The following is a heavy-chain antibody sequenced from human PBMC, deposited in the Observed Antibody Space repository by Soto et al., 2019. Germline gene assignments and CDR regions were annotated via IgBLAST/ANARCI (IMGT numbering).Heavy chain of an antibody. CDR1: GGTFSRHA. V-gene: IGHV1-69*01. CDR3: AKGPCSSTSCYRAGMDV. CDR2: IIPLFGTT. D-gene: IGHD2-2*01. J-gene: IGHJ6*02. Sequence: QVQLVQSGSEVKMPGSSVKVSCKTSGGTFSRHAINWVRQAPGQGLEWMGGIIPLFGTTNYAQKFKGRVTISADESTSTAYMELSSLTSEDAAVYYCAKGPCSSTSCYRAGMDVWGQGTTVTVSS.